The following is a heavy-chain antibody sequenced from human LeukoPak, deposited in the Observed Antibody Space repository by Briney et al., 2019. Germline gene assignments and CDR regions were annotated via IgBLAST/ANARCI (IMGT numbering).Heavy chain of an antibody. Sequence: GGSLRLSCSASGFTFNTYPMHWVRQAPGKGLECVPAISSSGDRTYYADSVKGRFTISRDNSKNTLYFLMSSLRTEDTAVYYCVKDTLPKGYSTRWYYAFDIWGQGTTVTVSP. D-gene: IGHD6-13*01. CDR3: VKDTLPKGYSTRWYYAFDI. CDR1: GFTFNTYP. V-gene: IGHV3-64*05. J-gene: IGHJ3*02. CDR2: ISSSGDRT.